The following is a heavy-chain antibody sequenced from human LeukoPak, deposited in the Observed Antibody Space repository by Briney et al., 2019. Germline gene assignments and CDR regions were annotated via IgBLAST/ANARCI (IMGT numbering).Heavy chain of an antibody. CDR3: ARDQYYYDSSGYQNFDY. CDR2: IHTTGST. Sequence: SETLSLTCTVSGYSISSDYYWSWIRQPAGKGLEWIGRIHTTGSTNYNPSLKSRVTMSVDTSKNQFSLKLSSVTAADTAVYYCARDQYYYDSSGYQNFDYWGQGTLVTVSS. V-gene: IGHV4-4*07. D-gene: IGHD3-22*01. J-gene: IGHJ4*02. CDR1: GYSISSDYY.